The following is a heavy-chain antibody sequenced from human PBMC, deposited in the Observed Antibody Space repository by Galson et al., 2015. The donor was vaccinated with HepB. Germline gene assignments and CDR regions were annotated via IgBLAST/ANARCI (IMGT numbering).Heavy chain of an antibody. CDR3: ARAPFASGTSGYYYMDV. CDR1: GYTFIAYY. Sequence: SVKVSCKASGYTFIAYYINWVRQVPGQGLEWLGWINPNTGGTEYAQKFEDWVTLTRDTSISTAYMELSRLRSDDTAVYYCARAPFASGTSGYYYMDVWGKGTTVTVSS. D-gene: IGHD3-10*01. CDR2: INPNTGGT. J-gene: IGHJ6*03. V-gene: IGHV1-2*04.